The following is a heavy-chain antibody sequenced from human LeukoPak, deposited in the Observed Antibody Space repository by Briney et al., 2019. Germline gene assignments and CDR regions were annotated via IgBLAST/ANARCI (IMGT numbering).Heavy chain of an antibody. CDR3: APWRVPYFFDY. D-gene: IGHD1-1*01. J-gene: IGHJ4*02. CDR2: INEDGSER. V-gene: IGHV3-7*01. CDR1: GIAFDYYW. Sequence: GGSLRLSCAASGIAFDYYWMSWVRQAPGKGLEWVANINEDGSERHYVDSVKGRFTVSRDNAKYFLYLQMNSLTTEDTAVYYCAPWRVPYFFDYWGQGIQVTVSS.